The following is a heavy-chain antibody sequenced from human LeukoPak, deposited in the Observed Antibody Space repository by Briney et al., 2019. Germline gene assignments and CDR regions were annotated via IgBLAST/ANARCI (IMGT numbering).Heavy chain of an antibody. J-gene: IGHJ6*03. CDR1: GYSISSGYY. Sequence: SETLSLTCTVSGYSISSGYYWGWIRQPPGKGLEWIGSIYHSGSTYYNPSLSSRVTISIDTSKNQLSLKLSSVTAADTAVYYCAKEVAARPAYYYYMDVWGKGTTVTVSS. CDR2: IYHSGST. V-gene: IGHV4-38-2*02. CDR3: AKEVAARPAYYYYMDV. D-gene: IGHD6-6*01.